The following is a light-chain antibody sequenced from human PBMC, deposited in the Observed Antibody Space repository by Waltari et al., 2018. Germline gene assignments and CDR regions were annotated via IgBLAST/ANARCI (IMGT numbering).Light chain of an antibody. CDR2: GAS. J-gene: IGKJ2*01. CDR3: QQYNNWPPQDT. Sequence: EIVMTQSPATLSVSPGERATLSCRASQSVSTNLAWYQQKPGQAPRLLIYGASTRATDIPARFSGSVSGTEFTLTISSLQSEDFAIYYCQQYNNWPPQDTFGQGTKLEIK. V-gene: IGKV3-15*01. CDR1: QSVSTN.